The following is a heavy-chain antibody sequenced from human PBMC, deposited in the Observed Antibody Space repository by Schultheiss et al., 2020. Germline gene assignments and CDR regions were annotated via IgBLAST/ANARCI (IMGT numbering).Heavy chain of an antibody. D-gene: IGHD4-17*01. CDR3: ARDSPFYGDYGYYYGMDV. V-gene: IGHV4-30-4*01. J-gene: IGHJ6*02. CDR2: IYYSGST. Sequence: SETLSLTCTVSGGSISSGDYYWSWIRQPPGKGLEWIGYIYYSGSTYYNPSLKSRVTISVDTSKNQFSLKLSSVTAADTAVYYCARDSPFYGDYGYYYGMDVWGQGTTVTVSS. CDR1: GGSISSGDYY.